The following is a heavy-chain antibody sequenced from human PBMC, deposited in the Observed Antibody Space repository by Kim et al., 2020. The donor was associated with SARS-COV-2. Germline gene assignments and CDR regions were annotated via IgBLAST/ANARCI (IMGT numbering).Heavy chain of an antibody. J-gene: IGHJ4*02. Sequence: TPNYAAPGIGRCTISRDDSKNMLYLQMSSLETEDTAVYYCATDMPGRPFDHWGQGTLVTVSS. CDR3: ATDMPGRPFDH. V-gene: IGHV3-15*06. D-gene: IGHD2-2*01. CDR2: TP.